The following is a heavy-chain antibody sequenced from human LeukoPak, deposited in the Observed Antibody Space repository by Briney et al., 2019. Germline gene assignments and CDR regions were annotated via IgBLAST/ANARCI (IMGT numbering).Heavy chain of an antibody. CDR2: ISSSSSYI. CDR1: GFTFSSYS. D-gene: IGHD2-2*01. CDR3: ASYSSTFDAFGI. V-gene: IGHV3-21*01. Sequence: GGSLRLSCAASGFTFSSYSMNWVRQAPGKGLEWVSSISSSSSYIYYADSVKGRFTISRDNAKNSLYLQMNSLRAEDTAVYYCASYSSTFDAFGIWGQGTMVTVSS. J-gene: IGHJ3*02.